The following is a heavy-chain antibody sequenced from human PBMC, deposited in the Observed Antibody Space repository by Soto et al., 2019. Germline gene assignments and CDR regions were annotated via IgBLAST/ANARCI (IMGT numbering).Heavy chain of an antibody. D-gene: IGHD1-1*01. CDR3: ARSNQLGRGQDY. CDR2: TYYRSKWNN. Sequence: SQTLSLTCAMSGDSVSSKSVAWNWFRQSPSRGLEWLGRTYYRSKWNNDYAVSVKSRISINPDTSQNQFSLQLNSVTPEDTAVYYCARSNQLGRGQDYWGQGTLVTVSS. CDR1: GDSVSSKSVA. J-gene: IGHJ4*02. V-gene: IGHV6-1*01.